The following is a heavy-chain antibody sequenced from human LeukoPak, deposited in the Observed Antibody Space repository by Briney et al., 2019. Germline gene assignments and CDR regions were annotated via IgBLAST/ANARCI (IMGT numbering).Heavy chain of an antibody. CDR2: ISYDGSNK. CDR1: GFTFSSYG. Sequence: PGGSLRLSCAASGFTFSSYGMHWVRQAPGKGLEWVAVISYDGSNKYYADSVKGRFTISRDNSKNTLYLQMNSLRAEDTAVYYCAKGGMGLYCGGDCYSHYFDYWGQGTLVTVSS. V-gene: IGHV3-30*18. CDR3: AKGGMGLYCGGDCYSHYFDY. D-gene: IGHD2-21*02. J-gene: IGHJ4*02.